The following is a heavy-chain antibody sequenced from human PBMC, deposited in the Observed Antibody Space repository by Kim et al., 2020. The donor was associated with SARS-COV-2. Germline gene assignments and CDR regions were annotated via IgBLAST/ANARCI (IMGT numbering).Heavy chain of an antibody. Sequence: GGSLRLSCAASGFTFSSYEMNWVRQAPGKGLEWVSYISSSGSTIYYADSVKGRFTISRDNAKNSLYLQMNSLRAEDTAVYYCAKMAPRRIVVVPAANYFDYWGQGTLVTVSS. D-gene: IGHD2-2*01. J-gene: IGHJ4*02. CDR2: ISSSGSTI. CDR1: GFTFSSYE. V-gene: IGHV3-48*03. CDR3: AKMAPRRIVVVPAANYFDY.